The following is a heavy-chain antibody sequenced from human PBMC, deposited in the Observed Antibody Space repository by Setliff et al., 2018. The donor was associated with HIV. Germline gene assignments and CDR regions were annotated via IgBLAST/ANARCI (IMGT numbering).Heavy chain of an antibody. CDR1: GLIVSSNY. D-gene: IGHD2-15*01. J-gene: IGHJ3*02. Sequence: GGSLRLSCAASGLIVSSNYMNWVRQTPEKGLEWVASIYSGSNTYYADSVKGRYTFSIDNSKNTMYLLMDNLRVEDTAIYYCARGRPPGGLDMWGQGTVVTVSS. CDR2: IYSGSNT. CDR3: ARGRPPGGLDM. V-gene: IGHV3-53*01.